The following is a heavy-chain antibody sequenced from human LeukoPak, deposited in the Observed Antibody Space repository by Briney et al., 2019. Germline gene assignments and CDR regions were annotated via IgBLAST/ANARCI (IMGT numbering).Heavy chain of an antibody. Sequence: ASVKVSCKVSGYTLTELSMHWVRQAPGKGLEWMGGFDPEDGETIYAQKFQGRVTMTEDTSTDTAYMELSSLRSEDTAVYYCATPIRYSGSYYFDYWGQGTLVTVSS. J-gene: IGHJ4*02. CDR3: ATPIRYSGSYYFDY. D-gene: IGHD1-26*01. CDR1: GYTLTELS. V-gene: IGHV1-24*01. CDR2: FDPEDGET.